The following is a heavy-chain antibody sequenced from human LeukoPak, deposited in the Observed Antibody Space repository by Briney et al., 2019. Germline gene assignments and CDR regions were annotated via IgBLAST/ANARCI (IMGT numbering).Heavy chain of an antibody. CDR1: GFTFSTYN. Sequence: PGGSLRLSCAASGFTFSTYNMNWVRQAPGKGLEWVSSISGSSSYIYYADSVKGRFSISRDNAKNSLYLQMNSLRAEDTAVYYCARDGVTMVRGVKVLDYYYYYMDVWGKGTTVTISS. CDR2: ISGSSSYI. V-gene: IGHV3-21*01. D-gene: IGHD3-10*01. CDR3: ARDGVTMVRGVKVLDYYYYYMDV. J-gene: IGHJ6*03.